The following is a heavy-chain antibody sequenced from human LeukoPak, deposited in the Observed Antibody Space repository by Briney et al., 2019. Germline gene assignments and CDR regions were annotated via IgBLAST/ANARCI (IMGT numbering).Heavy chain of an antibody. Sequence: SETLSLTCAVYGGSFSGYYWSWIRQPPGKGLEWIGEINHSGSTNYNPSLESRVTISVDTSKNQFSLKLSSVTAADTAVYYCARTYYDSTFGYWGQGTLVTVSS. CDR2: INHSGST. CDR3: ARTYYDSTFGY. V-gene: IGHV4-34*01. J-gene: IGHJ4*02. CDR1: GGSFSGYY. D-gene: IGHD3-22*01.